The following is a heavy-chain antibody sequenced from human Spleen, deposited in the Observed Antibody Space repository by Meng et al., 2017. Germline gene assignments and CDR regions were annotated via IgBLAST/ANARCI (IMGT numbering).Heavy chain of an antibody. Sequence: QPQPQEPGPGLVKPSEALSLTCSVSGGSISTSGYYWGWIRQPPGKGLEWIGSIGHSGITYYTPSLKSRVTVSIDTSKSQFSLKLTSVTAADTAVYYCVRSSGWVRTGFDPWGQGTLVTVSS. J-gene: IGHJ5*02. D-gene: IGHD6-19*01. V-gene: IGHV4-39*01. CDR2: IGHSGIT. CDR3: VRSSGWVRTGFDP. CDR1: GGSISTSGYY.